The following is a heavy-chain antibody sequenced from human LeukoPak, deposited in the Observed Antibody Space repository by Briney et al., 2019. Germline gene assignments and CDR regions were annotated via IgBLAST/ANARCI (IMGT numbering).Heavy chain of an antibody. CDR3: AKDDCTNGVCYTRDY. V-gene: IGHV3-23*01. J-gene: IGHJ4*02. CDR1: GFTFSSYS. D-gene: IGHD2-8*01. Sequence: GGSLRLSCAASGFTFSSYSMNWVRQAPGKGLEWVSAIIGSGGSTYYADSVKGRFTISRDNSKNTLYLQMNSLRAEDTAVYYCAKDDCTNGVCYTRDYWGQGTLVTVSS. CDR2: IIGSGGST.